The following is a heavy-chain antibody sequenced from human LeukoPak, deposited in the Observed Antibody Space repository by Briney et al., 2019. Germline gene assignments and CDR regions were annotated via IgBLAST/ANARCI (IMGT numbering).Heavy chain of an antibody. V-gene: IGHV3-21*01. D-gene: IGHD3-3*01. CDR2: ISSSSSYI. CDR1: GFTFSSYS. Sequence: GGSLRLSCAASGFTFSSYSMNWVRQAPGKGLEWVSSISSSSSYIYYADSVKGRFTISRDNAKNSLYLQMNSLRAEDTAVYYCARGGLRFLEWLFGNFDYWGQGTLVTLSS. J-gene: IGHJ4*02. CDR3: ARGGLRFLEWLFGNFDY.